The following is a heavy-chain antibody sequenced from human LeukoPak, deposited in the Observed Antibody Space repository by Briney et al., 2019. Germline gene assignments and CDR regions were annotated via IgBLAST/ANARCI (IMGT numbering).Heavy chain of an antibody. J-gene: IGHJ4*02. D-gene: IGHD6-19*01. CDR2: IMPIFGTT. CDR1: GYTFSSYA. CDR3: ARDYSSGWTLFFDS. V-gene: IGHV1-69*06. Sequence: SVKVSCKASGYTFSSYAMNWVRQAPGQGLEWMGGIMPIFGTTKYAWKFEGRVTITADKSTITAYMELSSLRSEDTAIYYCARDYSSGWTLFFDSWGQGTPVIVSS.